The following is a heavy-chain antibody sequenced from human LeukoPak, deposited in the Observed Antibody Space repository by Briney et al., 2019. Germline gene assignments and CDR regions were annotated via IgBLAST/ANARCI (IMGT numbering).Heavy chain of an antibody. CDR3: AKAYGSGSYSY. V-gene: IGHV3-23*01. J-gene: IGHJ4*02. D-gene: IGHD3-10*01. CDR2: VSGSGAHT. Sequence: GGSLRLSCAASGFTFSSYAMTWVRQAPGKGLQWVSAVSGSGAHTYYADSVKGRFTISRDNSKNTLYLQMNSLRAEDTAVYYCAKAYGSGSYSYWGQGTLVTVSS. CDR1: GFTFSSYA.